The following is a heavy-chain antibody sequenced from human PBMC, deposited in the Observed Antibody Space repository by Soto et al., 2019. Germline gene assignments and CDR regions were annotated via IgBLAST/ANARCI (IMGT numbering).Heavy chain of an antibody. Sequence: QVQLVESGGGVVQPGRSLRLSCAASEFSFSIYTMHWVRQAPGKGLEWVAVISDDGSKEYYADSVKGRFTISRDNSKNTLYLQMNSLRPEDTAVYYCAREVYYDFWSGFNTHPYYFDYWGQGTLVTVSS. J-gene: IGHJ4*02. CDR3: AREVYYDFWSGFNTHPYYFDY. CDR1: EFSFSIYT. D-gene: IGHD3-3*01. CDR2: ISDDGSKE. V-gene: IGHV3-30-3*01.